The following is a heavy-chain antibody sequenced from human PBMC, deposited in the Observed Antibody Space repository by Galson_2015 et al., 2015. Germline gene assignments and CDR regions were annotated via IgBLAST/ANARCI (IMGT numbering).Heavy chain of an antibody. CDR2: IYPGDSDT. V-gene: IGHV5-51*01. CDR3: ARRIAVAGTGYYGMDV. D-gene: IGHD6-19*01. Sequence: QSGAEVKKPGESLKISCKGSGYRFTSYWIGWVRQMPGKGLEWMGIIYPGDSDTRYSQSFQGQVTISADKSISTAYLQWSSLKASDTAMDFCARRIAVAGTGYYGMDVWGQGTTVTVSS. CDR1: GYRFTSYW. J-gene: IGHJ6*02.